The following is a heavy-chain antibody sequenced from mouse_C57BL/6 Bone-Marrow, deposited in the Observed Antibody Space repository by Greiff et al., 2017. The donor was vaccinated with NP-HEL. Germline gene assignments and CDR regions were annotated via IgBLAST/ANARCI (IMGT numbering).Heavy chain of an antibody. CDR2: IDPSDSYT. J-gene: IGHJ4*01. Sequence: QVQLQQSGAELVKPGASVKLSCKASGYTFTSYWMQWVKQRPGQGLEWIGEIDPSDSYTNYNQKFKGKATLTVDTSSSTAYMQLSSLTSEDSAVYYCARGHYDWDAMDYWGQGTSVTVSS. D-gene: IGHD2-4*01. CDR1: GYTFTSYW. CDR3: ARGHYDWDAMDY. V-gene: IGHV1-50*01.